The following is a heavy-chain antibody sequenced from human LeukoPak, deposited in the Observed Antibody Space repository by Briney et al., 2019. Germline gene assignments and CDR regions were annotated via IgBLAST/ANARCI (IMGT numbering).Heavy chain of an antibody. CDR3: ARDMYYGSGSYDYYYYGMDV. V-gene: IGHV3-20*04. CDR1: GFTFDDYG. D-gene: IGHD3-10*01. J-gene: IGHJ6*02. CDR2: INWNGGST. Sequence: GGSLRLSCAASGFTFDDYGMSWVRQAPGKGLGWVSGINWNGGSTGYADSVKGRFTISRDNTKNSLYLQMNSLRAEDTAVYYCARDMYYGSGSYDYYYYGMDVWGQGTTVTVSS.